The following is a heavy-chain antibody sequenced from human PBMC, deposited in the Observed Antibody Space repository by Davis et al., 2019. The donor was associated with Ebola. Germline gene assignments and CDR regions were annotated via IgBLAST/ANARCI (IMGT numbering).Heavy chain of an antibody. J-gene: IGHJ6*02. CDR2: ISGSGDLT. CDR1: GFTFSTYS. V-gene: IGHV3-23*01. D-gene: IGHD6-6*01. Sequence: GGSLRLSCAASGFTFSTYSMNWVRQGPGKGLECISAISGSGDLTNYADSVKGRFTISRDNAKNSLFLEMNSLRAEDTAVYYCARDPSSSSGYYYYYYGMDVWGQGTTVTVSS. CDR3: ARDPSSSSGYYYYYYGMDV.